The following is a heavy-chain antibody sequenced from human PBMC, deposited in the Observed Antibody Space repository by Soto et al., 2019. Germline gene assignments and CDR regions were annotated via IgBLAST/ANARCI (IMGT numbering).Heavy chain of an antibody. V-gene: IGHV1-69*13. CDR2: IVPVFGRP. J-gene: IGHJ4*02. Sequence: SGKVCCKAPVGSFSNFGISLVRQAPGQGLEWMGGIVPVFGRPNYAQRFRGRLTITADESTRTGYMELISLRSDDTAVYYCAREGSGYNFWGQGTQVTVSA. CDR3: AREGSGYNF. D-gene: IGHD5-12*01. CDR1: VGSFSNFG.